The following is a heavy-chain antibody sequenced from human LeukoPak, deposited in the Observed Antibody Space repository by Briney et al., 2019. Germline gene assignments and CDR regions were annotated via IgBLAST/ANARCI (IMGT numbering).Heavy chain of an antibody. CDR2: ISSSGSNL. D-gene: IGHD3-10*01. Sequence: GGSLRLSCAASGFTFSSYDMNWVRQAPGKGLEWVSNISSSGSNLYYADSVKGRFTISRDNAKNSLYLQMNSLRAEDTAVYYCARVVGLGAFDIWGQGTMVTVSS. J-gene: IGHJ3*02. CDR1: GFTFSSYD. CDR3: ARVVGLGAFDI. V-gene: IGHV3-48*03.